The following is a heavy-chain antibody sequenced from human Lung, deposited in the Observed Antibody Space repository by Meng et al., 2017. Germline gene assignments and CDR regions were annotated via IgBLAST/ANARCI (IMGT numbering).Heavy chain of an antibody. D-gene: IGHD3-10*01. J-gene: IGHJ4*02. CDR2: ISYSGNT. CDR3: ARVRGVKTDY. Sequence: QGPLQEAGPGLVKPSETLSLTCTVSGGSISSYYWSWIRQPPGKGLEWIGYISYSGNTNYNPSLKSRVTISVDTSKNQFSLKLSSVTATDTAVYYCARVRGVKTDYWGQGTLVTVSS. V-gene: IGHV4-59*01. CDR1: GGSISSYY.